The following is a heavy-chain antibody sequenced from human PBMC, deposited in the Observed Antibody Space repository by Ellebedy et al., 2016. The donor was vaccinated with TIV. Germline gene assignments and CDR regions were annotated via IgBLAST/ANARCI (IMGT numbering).Heavy chain of an antibody. CDR1: GYTFTSYG. Sequence: AASVKVSCKASGYTFTSYGISWVRQAPGQGLEWMGWISVYNGNTNYAQKLQGRVTMTTDTSTSTAYMELRSLRSDDTAVYYCARPILAVAGEYGMDVWGQGTTVTVSS. CDR3: ARPILAVAGEYGMDV. CDR2: ISVYNGNT. J-gene: IGHJ6*02. D-gene: IGHD6-19*01. V-gene: IGHV1-18*01.